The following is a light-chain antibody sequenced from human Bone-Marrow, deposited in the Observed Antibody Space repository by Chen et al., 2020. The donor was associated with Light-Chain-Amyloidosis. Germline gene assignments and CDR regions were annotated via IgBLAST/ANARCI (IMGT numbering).Light chain of an antibody. CDR3: LQSYSLPRT. Sequence: DIPMTQSQASLPASVGDRVTITCRASQNLGSHLNWYQQKPGKAPQILIYATTSLQSGVPSRFSGSGSGTDFTLTITRLQPEDFATYYCLQSYSLPRTFGQGIRVEVK. CDR1: QNLGSH. V-gene: IGKV1-39*01. J-gene: IGKJ1*01. CDR2: ATT.